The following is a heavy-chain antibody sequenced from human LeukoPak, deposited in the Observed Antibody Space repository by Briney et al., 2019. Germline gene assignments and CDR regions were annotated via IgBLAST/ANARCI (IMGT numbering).Heavy chain of an antibody. CDR2: ISYDGSKK. V-gene: IGHV3-30*04. D-gene: IGHD5-12*01. CDR3: ARSAAAGRIVATFGY. J-gene: IGHJ4*02. CDR1: GFSLSSYA. Sequence: GGSLRLSCAASGFSLSSYAMHWVRQAPGKGLEWVAIISYDGSKKYYADSVKGRFTISRDNSKNTLYLQMNSPRAEDTAVYYCARSAAAGRIVATFGYWGQGTLVIVSS.